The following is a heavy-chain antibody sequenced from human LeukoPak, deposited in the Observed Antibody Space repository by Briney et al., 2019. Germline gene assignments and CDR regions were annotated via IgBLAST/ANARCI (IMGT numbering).Heavy chain of an antibody. CDR1: GCTFTGYY. Sequence: ASVKVSCKASGCTFTGYYMHWVRQAPGQGLEWMGWINPNSGGTNYAQKFQGRVTMTRDTSISTAYMELSRLRSDDTAVYYCARAIGTDLRLYYDSSGYYYWGQGTLVTVSS. CDR2: INPNSGGT. D-gene: IGHD3-22*01. CDR3: ARAIGTDLRLYYDSSGYYY. V-gene: IGHV1-2*02. J-gene: IGHJ4*02.